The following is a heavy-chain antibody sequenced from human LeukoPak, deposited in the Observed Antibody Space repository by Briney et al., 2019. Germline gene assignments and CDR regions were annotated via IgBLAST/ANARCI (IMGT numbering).Heavy chain of an antibody. CDR2: ISSSSSYI. CDR1: GFTFISYS. D-gene: IGHD6-6*01. J-gene: IGHJ4*02. Sequence: TGGSLRLSCAASGFTFISYSRNWVRQAPGKGLEWVSSISSSSSYIYYADSVKGRFTSSRDNAKNSLYLQMNSLRAEDTAVYYCARDRTVARPGDDWGQGTLVTVSS. CDR3: ARDRTVARPGDD. V-gene: IGHV3-21*01.